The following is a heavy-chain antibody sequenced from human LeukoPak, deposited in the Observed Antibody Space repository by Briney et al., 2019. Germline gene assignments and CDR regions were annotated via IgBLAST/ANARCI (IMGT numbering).Heavy chain of an antibody. D-gene: IGHD2-15*01. CDR1: GFTFSSYD. CDR2: ISSSSSYI. J-gene: IGHJ4*02. Sequence: GGSLRLSCAASGFTFSSYDMNWVRQAPGEGLEWVSSISSSSSYIYYADSLKGRFTISRDNAKSSLYLQMNSLRAEDTAVYYCARCSGGSCYSDSWGQGTLVTVSS. V-gene: IGHV3-21*01. CDR3: ARCSGGSCYSDS.